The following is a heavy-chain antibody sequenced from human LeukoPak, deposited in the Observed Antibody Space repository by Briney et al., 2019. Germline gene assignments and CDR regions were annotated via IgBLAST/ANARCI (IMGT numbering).Heavy chain of an antibody. D-gene: IGHD3-10*01. J-gene: IGHJ6*03. Sequence: PGGSLRLSCAASGFTFSSYAMSWVRQAPGKGLEWVSAISGSGGSTYYADSVKGRFTISRDNSKNTLYLQMNSLRAEDTAVYYCAKEGWARGSGSYGDYYYYMDVWGKGTTVTVSS. CDR1: GFTFSSYA. CDR3: AKEGWARGSGSYGDYYYYMDV. V-gene: IGHV3-23*01. CDR2: ISGSGGST.